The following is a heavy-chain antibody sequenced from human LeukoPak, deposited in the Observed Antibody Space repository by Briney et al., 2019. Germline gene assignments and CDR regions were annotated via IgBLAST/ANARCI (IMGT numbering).Heavy chain of an antibody. CDR2: IYCSGST. CDR3: ARSRLVPFFDY. CDR1: GGSISNYY. D-gene: IGHD6-19*01. V-gene: IGHV4-59*01. J-gene: IGHJ4*02. Sequence: SETLSLTCTVSGGSISNYYWSWIRQPPGKGLEWIGYIYCSGSTNYNPSLKSRVTISVDTSKNQFSLKLSSVTAADTAVYYCARSRLVPFFDYWGQGTLVTVSS.